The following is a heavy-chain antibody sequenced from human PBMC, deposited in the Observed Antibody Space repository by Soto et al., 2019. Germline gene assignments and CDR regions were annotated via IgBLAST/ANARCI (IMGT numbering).Heavy chain of an antibody. Sequence: PGGSLRLSCAASGFTFSSYGMHWVRQAPGKGLEWVAVISYDGSNKYYADSVKGQFTISRDNSKNTLYLQMNSLRAEDTAVYYGAKEGGRAYYYDSSGYYFDYWGQGTLVTVSS. D-gene: IGHD3-22*01. J-gene: IGHJ4*02. CDR2: ISYDGSNK. V-gene: IGHV3-30*18. CDR3: AKEGGRAYYYDSSGYYFDY. CDR1: GFTFSSYG.